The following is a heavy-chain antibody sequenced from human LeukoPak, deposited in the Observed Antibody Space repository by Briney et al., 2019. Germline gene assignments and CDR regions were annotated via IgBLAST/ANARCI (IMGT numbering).Heavy chain of an antibody. D-gene: IGHD3-10*01. CDR3: ARGLHGSGSSDFDY. V-gene: IGHV3-13*01. CDR2: IGTAGDT. J-gene: IGHJ4*02. Sequence: GGSLRLSCAASGFTFSSYDMHWVRQATGKGLEWVSAIGTAGDTHYPGSVKGRFTISRENAKNSLYLQMNSLRAGDTAVYYCARGLHGSGSSDFDYWGQGTLVTVSS. CDR1: GFTFSSYD.